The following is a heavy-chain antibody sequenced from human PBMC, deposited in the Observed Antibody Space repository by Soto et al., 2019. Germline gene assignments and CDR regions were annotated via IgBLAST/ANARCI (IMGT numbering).Heavy chain of an antibody. Sequence: PGGSLRLSCAASGFTFSSYGMHWVRQAPGKGLEWVAVIWYDGSNKYYADSVKGRFTISRDNSKNTLYLQMNSLRAEDTAVYYCARAAPVYYYYYGMDVWGQGTTVTAP. J-gene: IGHJ6*02. CDR1: GFTFSSYG. CDR2: IWYDGSNK. CDR3: ARAAPVYYYYYGMDV. V-gene: IGHV3-33*01.